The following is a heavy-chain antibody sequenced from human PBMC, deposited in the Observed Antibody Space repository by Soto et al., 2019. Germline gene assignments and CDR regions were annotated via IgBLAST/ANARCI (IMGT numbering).Heavy chain of an antibody. CDR2: ISWNSGSI. Sequence: DVQLVESGGGLVQPGRSLRLSCAASGFTFDDYAMHWVRQAPGKGLEWVSGISWNSGSIGYADSVKGRFTISRDNAKNSLYLQMSSLRAEDTALYYCAKYSGYDLAYYYYYMDVWGNGTTVTVSS. V-gene: IGHV3-9*01. CDR1: GFTFDDYA. CDR3: AKYSGYDLAYYYYYMDV. J-gene: IGHJ6*03. D-gene: IGHD5-12*01.